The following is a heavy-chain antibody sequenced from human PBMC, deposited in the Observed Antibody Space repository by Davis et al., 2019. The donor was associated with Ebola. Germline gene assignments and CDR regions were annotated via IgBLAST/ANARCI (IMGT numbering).Heavy chain of an antibody. CDR2: IYYSGST. D-gene: IGHD4-17*01. CDR1: GGSISSSSYY. Sequence: PSETLSLTCTVSGGSISSSSYYWGWIRQPPGKGLEWIGSIYYSGSTYYNPSLKSRVTISVDTSKNQFSLKLSSVTAADTAVYYCARHGGGENYGDYFTMVYYYYYGMDVWGQGTTVTVSS. CDR3: ARHGGGENYGDYFTMVYYYYYGMDV. V-gene: IGHV4-39*01. J-gene: IGHJ6*02.